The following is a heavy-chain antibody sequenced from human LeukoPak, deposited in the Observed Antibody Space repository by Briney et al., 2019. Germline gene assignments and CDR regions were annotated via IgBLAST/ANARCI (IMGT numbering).Heavy chain of an antibody. V-gene: IGHV4-34*01. CDR3: ASHGDRSRYYFDY. CDR1: GGSFSGYY. D-gene: IGHD5-24*01. J-gene: IGHJ4*02. CDR2: INHSAST. Sequence: SETLSLTCAVYGGSFSGYYWSWIRQPPGKGLEWIGEINHSASTNYNPSLKSRVTISVDTSKNQFSLKLSSVTAADTAVYYCASHGDRSRYYFDYWGQGTLVTVSS.